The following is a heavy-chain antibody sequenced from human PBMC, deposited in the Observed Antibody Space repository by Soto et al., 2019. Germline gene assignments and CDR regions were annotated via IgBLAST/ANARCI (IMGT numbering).Heavy chain of an antibody. D-gene: IGHD6-13*01. V-gene: IGHV4-34*01. CDR3: ARGGLIAAGVLDY. CDR1: GGSFSGYY. Sequence: PSETLSLTCAVYGGSFSGYYWSWIRQPPGKGLEWIGYINYSGSTNYNPSLKSRVTVLVDTSKNQFSLKLSSVTAADTAVYYCARGGLIAAGVLDYWGQGTLVTVSS. CDR2: INYSGST. J-gene: IGHJ4*02.